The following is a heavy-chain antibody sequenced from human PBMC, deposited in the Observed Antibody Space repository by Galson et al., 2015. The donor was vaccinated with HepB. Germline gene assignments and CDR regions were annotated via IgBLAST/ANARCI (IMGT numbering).Heavy chain of an antibody. CDR1: GDSVSSNSAA. D-gene: IGHD6-19*01. CDR3: ARVYSSGWYGFVDY. CDR2: TYYRSKWYN. V-gene: IGHV6-1*01. Sequence: CAISGDSVSSNSAAWNWIRQSPSRGLEWLGRTYYRSKWYNDYAVSVKSRITINPDTSKNQFSLQLNSVTPEDTAVHYCARVYSSGWYGFVDYWGQGTLVTVSS. J-gene: IGHJ4*02.